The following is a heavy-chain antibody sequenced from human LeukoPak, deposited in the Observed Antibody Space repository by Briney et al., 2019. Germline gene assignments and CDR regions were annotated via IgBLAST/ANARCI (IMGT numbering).Heavy chain of an antibody. Sequence: ASVKVSCKASGYTITSYGISWVRQAPGQGLEWMGWISAYNGNTNYAQKLQGRVTMTTDTSTSTAYMELRSLRSDDTAVYYCARHTVVRGVIIIPFDYWGQGTLVTVSS. CDR1: GYTITSYG. CDR2: ISAYNGNT. CDR3: ARHTVVRGVIIIPFDY. D-gene: IGHD3-10*01. V-gene: IGHV1-18*01. J-gene: IGHJ4*02.